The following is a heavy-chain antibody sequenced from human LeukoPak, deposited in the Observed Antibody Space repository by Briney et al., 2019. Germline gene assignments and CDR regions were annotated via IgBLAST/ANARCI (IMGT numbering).Heavy chain of an antibody. V-gene: IGHV6-1*01. CDR2: TYYRSKWYN. CDR1: GDSVSSTSAA. D-gene: IGHD6-19*01. J-gene: IGHJ4*02. Sequence: SQTLSLTCAISGDSVSSTSAAWHWIRQSPSRGLEWLGRTYYRSKWYNEYAVSVKSRITINPDTSKNQFSLQLNSVTPEDTAVYYCARSVADLDYWGQGTLVTVSS. CDR3: ARSVADLDY.